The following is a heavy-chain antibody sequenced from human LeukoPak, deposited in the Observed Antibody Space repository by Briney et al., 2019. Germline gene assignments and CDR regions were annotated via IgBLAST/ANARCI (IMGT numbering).Heavy chain of an antibody. CDR3: ARDPGNSGYGMDV. J-gene: IGHJ6*02. V-gene: IGHV3-48*02. D-gene: IGHD5-12*01. Sequence: GSLRLSCAVSGFSVSTYSMNWVRQAPGKGLGWVSHITWTTSIYYADSVQGRFTVSRDSAKNSLYLQMNSLRDEDTAVYYCARDPGNSGYGMDVWGQGTTVIVSS. CDR1: GFSVSTYS. CDR2: ITWTTSI.